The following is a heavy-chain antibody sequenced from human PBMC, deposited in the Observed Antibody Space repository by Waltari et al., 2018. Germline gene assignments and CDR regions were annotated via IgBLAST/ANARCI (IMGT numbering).Heavy chain of an antibody. CDR1: GFTFSTFA. CDR3: AKGSCSTTSCSYYSFGQPTDY. Sequence: EVQLLESGGGLAQPGGSLRLSCAASGFTFSTFAMSWVRQAPGKGLEGGSTIGSSGNPYYADSVKGRFTISRDNSGNTLFLQMNSLRAGDTAVYFCAKGSCSTTSCSYYSFGQPTDYWGQGTPVAVSS. CDR2: IGSSGNP. J-gene: IGHJ4*02. D-gene: IGHD2-2*01. V-gene: IGHV3-23*01.